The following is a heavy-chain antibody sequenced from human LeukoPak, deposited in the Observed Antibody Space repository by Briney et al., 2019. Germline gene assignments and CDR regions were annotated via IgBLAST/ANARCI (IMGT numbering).Heavy chain of an antibody. D-gene: IGHD2-2*01. Sequence: GGSLRLSCAASGFTFSSYSMNWVRQAPGKGLEWVSYISSSSSTIYYADSVKGRFTISRNNSKNTLYLQMDSLRAEDTAVYYCAKGYCSSTNCYINWFDPWGQGTLVTVSS. CDR3: AKGYCSSTNCYINWFDP. CDR1: GFTFSSYS. CDR2: ISSSSSTI. J-gene: IGHJ5*02. V-gene: IGHV3-48*01.